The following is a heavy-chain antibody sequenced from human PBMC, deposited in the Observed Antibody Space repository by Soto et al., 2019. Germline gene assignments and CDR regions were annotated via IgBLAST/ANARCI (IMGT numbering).Heavy chain of an antibody. CDR3: AKSFMGFSYGKIDY. CDR1: GFTFSNHA. Sequence: GGSLRLSCAASGFTFSNHAMNWVRQAPGKGLEWVSSILGSGYTTYIADSVKGRFTISRDNSKNTLYLQMSSLGAEDTALYYCAKSFMGFSYGKIDYWGQGTLVTVSS. J-gene: IGHJ4*02. D-gene: IGHD5-18*01. V-gene: IGHV3-23*01. CDR2: ILGSGYTT.